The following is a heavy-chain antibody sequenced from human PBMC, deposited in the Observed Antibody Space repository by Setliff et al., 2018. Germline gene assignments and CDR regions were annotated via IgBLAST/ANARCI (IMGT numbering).Heavy chain of an antibody. D-gene: IGHD3-10*01. Sequence: PSETLSLTCAAYGGTFSDYYWTWIRQPPGKGLEWIGEINHSGSTNYHPSLKSRVTISLDTSKNQFSLNLNSVTAADTAVYYCARDRTYYASGTYTRWFDYWGQGTLVTVSS. CDR1: GGTFSDYY. CDR3: ARDRTYYASGTYTRWFDY. CDR2: INHSGST. J-gene: IGHJ4*02. V-gene: IGHV4-34*01.